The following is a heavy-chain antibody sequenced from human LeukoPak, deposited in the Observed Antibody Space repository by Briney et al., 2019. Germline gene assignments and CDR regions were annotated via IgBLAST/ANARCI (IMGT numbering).Heavy chain of an antibody. CDR2: INPNSGGT. Sequence: ASVKVSCEASGYTFTGYYMHWVRQAPGQGLEGMGWINPNSGGTNYAQKFQGRVTMTRDTSISTACMELSRLRSDDTAVYYCARDLLGPSAYYFDYWGQGTLVTVSS. V-gene: IGHV1-2*02. CDR1: GYTFTGYY. CDR3: ARDLLGPSAYYFDY. J-gene: IGHJ4*02. D-gene: IGHD2-15*01.